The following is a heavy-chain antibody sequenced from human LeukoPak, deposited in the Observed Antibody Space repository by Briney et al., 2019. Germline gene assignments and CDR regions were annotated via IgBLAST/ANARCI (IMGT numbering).Heavy chain of an antibody. J-gene: IGHJ6*02. CDR1: GFTFSSYE. V-gene: IGHV3-48*03. CDR2: ISSSGSTI. CDR3: ARVPITIFGVVILGCMDV. D-gene: IGHD3-3*01. Sequence: GGSLRLSCAASGFTFSSYEMNWVRQAPGKGLEWVSYISSSGSTIYYADSVKGRITISRDNAKNSLYLQMNSLRAEDTAVYYCARVPITIFGVVILGCMDVWGQGTTVTVSS.